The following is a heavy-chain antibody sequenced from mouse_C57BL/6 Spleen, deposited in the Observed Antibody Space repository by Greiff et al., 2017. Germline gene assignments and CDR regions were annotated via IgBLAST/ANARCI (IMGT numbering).Heavy chain of an antibody. V-gene: IGHV5-4*03. J-gene: IGHJ2*01. CDR3: ARAPSSTMITNYFDY. D-gene: IGHD2-4*01. Sequence: EVKLMESGGGLVKPGGSLKLSCAASGFTFSSYAMSWVRQTPEKRLEWVATISDGGSYTSYPDNVKGRFTISRDNAKNNLYLQMSHLKSEDTAMYSCARAPSSTMITNYFDYWGQGTTLTVSS. CDR2: ISDGGSYT. CDR1: GFTFSSYA.